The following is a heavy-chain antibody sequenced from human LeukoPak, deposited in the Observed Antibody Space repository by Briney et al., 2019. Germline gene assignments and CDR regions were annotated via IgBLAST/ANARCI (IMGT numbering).Heavy chain of an antibody. Sequence: ASVKVSCKASGYTFTSYGINWGRHAPGQGPEGMVWISTYNGNTNYVRKFQGRVTMITDTSTNTVYMELRSLKSDDTAVYYCARDLSAPGAAIRPPGGYWGQGTLVTVSS. J-gene: IGHJ4*02. D-gene: IGHD2-2*01. CDR1: GYTFTSYG. V-gene: IGHV1-18*01. CDR2: ISTYNGNT. CDR3: ARDLSAPGAAIRPPGGY.